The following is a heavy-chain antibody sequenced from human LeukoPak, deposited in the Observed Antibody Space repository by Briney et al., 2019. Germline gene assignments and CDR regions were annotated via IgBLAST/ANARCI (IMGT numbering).Heavy chain of an antibody. J-gene: IGHJ4*02. Sequence: SETLSLTCTVSGGSISSYYWSWIRQPPGKGLEWIGYIYYSGSTNYNPSLKSRVTISVDTSKHQFSLKLSAVTAADTAVYYCARGDYYDSSGYYWGQGTLVTVSS. CDR3: ARGDYYDSSGYY. D-gene: IGHD3-22*01. CDR1: GGSISSYY. V-gene: IGHV4-59*01. CDR2: IYYSGST.